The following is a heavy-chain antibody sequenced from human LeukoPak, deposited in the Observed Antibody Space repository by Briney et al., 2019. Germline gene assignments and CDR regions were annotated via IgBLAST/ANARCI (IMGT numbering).Heavy chain of an antibody. CDR3: ARQQQLTGPSEDDAFDI. J-gene: IGHJ3*02. CDR2: IKQDGSEK. D-gene: IGHD6-13*01. CDR1: GFTFSSYW. Sequence: GGSLRLSCAASGFTFSSYWMSWVRQAPGKGLERVANIKQDGSEKYYVDSVKGRFTISRDNAKNSLYLQMNSLRAEDTAVYYCARQQQLTGPSEDDAFDIWGQGTMVTVSS. V-gene: IGHV3-7*03.